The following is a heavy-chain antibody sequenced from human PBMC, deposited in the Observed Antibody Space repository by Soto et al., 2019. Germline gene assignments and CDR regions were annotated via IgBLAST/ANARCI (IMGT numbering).Heavy chain of an antibody. CDR1: GFTLSTYS. D-gene: IGHD3-16*02. CDR2: ITSSGSTT. Sequence: EVKMVESGGGLVQPGGSLSLSCEVSGFTLSTYSMNWVRQAPGKGLEWVSFITSSGSTTYYADSLKGRFTVSRDNVKNSLFLQMNSLRDEDTAVYYCARVAIASGGVIAVTYALDVWGQGTRVTVSS. CDR3: ARVAIASGGVIAVTYALDV. V-gene: IGHV3-48*02. J-gene: IGHJ6*02.